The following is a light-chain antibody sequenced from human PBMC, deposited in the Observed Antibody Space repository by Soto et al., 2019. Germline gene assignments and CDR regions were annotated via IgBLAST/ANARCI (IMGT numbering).Light chain of an antibody. Sequence: EIVVTQSPATLSVSPGERATLSCRASQSVNYYLAWYQQKPGQAPRPLIYGASIRSTGIPARFSGSGSGTDITLASDDVQSEDFAVYYCQQYKTWYTFGQGTKLEI. V-gene: IGKV3-15*01. CDR2: GAS. CDR1: QSVNYY. J-gene: IGKJ2*01. CDR3: QQYKTWYT.